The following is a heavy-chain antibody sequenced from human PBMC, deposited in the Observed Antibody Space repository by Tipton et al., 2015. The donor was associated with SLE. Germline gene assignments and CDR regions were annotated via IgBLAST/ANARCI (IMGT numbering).Heavy chain of an antibody. CDR1: GGSISSSSYY. CDR2: IYYSGST. D-gene: IGHD1-26*01. Sequence: TLSLTCTVSGGSISSSSYYWGWIRQPPGKGLEWIGSIYYSGSTYYNPSLKSRVTISVDTSKNQFSLKLSSVTAADTAVYYCARHLGQWELRPDNAFDIWGQGTMVTVSS. V-gene: IGHV4-39*01. CDR3: ARHLGQWELRPDNAFDI. J-gene: IGHJ3*02.